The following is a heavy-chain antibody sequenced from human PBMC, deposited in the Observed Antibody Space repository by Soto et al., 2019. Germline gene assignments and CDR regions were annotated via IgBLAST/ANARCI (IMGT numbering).Heavy chain of an antibody. CDR3: ARDICSSTSCYAGPNAYEY. V-gene: IGHV3-30-3*01. CDR1: GFTFSSYA. J-gene: IGHJ4*02. D-gene: IGHD2-2*01. CDR2: ISYDGSNK. Sequence: QVQLVESGGGVVQPGRSLRLSCAASGFTFSSYAMHWVRQAPGKGLEWVAVISYDGSNKYYADSVKGRFTISRDNSKNTLYLQMNSLRAEDTAVYYCARDICSSTSCYAGPNAYEYWGQGTLVTVSS.